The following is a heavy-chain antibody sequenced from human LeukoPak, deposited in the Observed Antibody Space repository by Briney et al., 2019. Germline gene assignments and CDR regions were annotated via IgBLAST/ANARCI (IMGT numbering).Heavy chain of an antibody. CDR2: IYPGDSDT. J-gene: IGHJ4*02. CDR1: GYSFTSYW. Sequence: GESLKISCKGSGYSFTSYWIGWVRQMPGKGLEWMGIIYPGDSDTRYSPSFRGQVTISADKSISTAYLQWSSLKASDTAMYYCARGANYGSGSSSNYYFDYWGQGTLVTVSS. V-gene: IGHV5-51*01. D-gene: IGHD3-10*01. CDR3: ARGANYGSGSSSNYYFDY.